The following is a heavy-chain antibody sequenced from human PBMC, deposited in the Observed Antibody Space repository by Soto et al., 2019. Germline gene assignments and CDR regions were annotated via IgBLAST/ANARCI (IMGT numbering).Heavy chain of an antibody. Sequence: GGSLRLSCAASGFTFSSYAMSWVRQAPGKGLEWVSAIRGRGGSTYDADSVKGRFTISRDNSKNTLYLQMNSLRAEDTAVYYCAKSRVAATYLFDYWGQGTLVTVSS. CDR2: IRGRGGST. J-gene: IGHJ4*02. D-gene: IGHD2-15*01. V-gene: IGHV3-23*01. CDR3: AKSRVAATYLFDY. CDR1: GFTFSSYA.